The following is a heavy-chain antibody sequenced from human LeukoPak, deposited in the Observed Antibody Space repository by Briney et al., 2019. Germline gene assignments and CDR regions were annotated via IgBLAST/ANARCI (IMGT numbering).Heavy chain of an antibody. D-gene: IGHD6-6*01. CDR1: GGSFSGYY. J-gene: IGHJ6*02. V-gene: IGHV4-34*01. CDR2: INHSGST. Sequence: PSETLSLTCAVYGGSFSGYYWSWNRQPPKKGLEWIGEINHSGSTNYNPSLKSRVTISEDTSKNQFSLKVRSVTAADTAVYYCARGHVGSYVYYYYYGMDVWGQGTTVTVSS. CDR3: ARGHVGSYVYYYYYGMDV.